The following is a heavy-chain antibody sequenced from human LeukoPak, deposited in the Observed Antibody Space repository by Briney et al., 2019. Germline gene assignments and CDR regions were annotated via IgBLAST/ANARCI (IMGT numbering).Heavy chain of an antibody. CDR1: GLSFNTYA. Sequence: PGGSLRLSCVDSGLSFNTYAMHWVRQAPGKGLEWVAAISYDGSYTYYRDSVRGRFTISRDNSKNTMYLQMNSLRAEDTAMYYCARALDVWGKGTTVTVSS. V-gene: IGHV3-30*04. J-gene: IGHJ6*04. CDR3: ARALDV. CDR2: ISYDGSYT.